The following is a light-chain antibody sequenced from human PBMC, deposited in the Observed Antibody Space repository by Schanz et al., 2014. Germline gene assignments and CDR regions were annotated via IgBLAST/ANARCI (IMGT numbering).Light chain of an antibody. J-gene: IGKJ1*01. CDR2: GAS. Sequence: DIVLTQSPGTLSLSPGERATLSCRASQSVFSSYLAWYQHKPGQAPRLLIYGASTRATAVPDRFSGSGSGTDFTLTISRLEPEDFAVFYCQQFGKLPWTFGQGTKVEIK. CDR1: QSVFSSY. V-gene: IGKV3-20*01. CDR3: QQFGKLPWT.